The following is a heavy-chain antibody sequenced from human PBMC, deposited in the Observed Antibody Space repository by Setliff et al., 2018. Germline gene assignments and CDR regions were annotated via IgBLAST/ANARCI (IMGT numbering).Heavy chain of an antibody. CDR3: ATDSAGSGWHETDGAFDI. CDR1: GYTLTELS. Sequence: ASVKVSCKVSGYTLTELSRHWVRQAPGKGLEWMGGFDPEDGETIYAQKFQGRVTMTEDTSTDTAYMELSSLRSEDTAVYYCATDSAGSGWHETDGAFDIWGQGTMVTVSS. D-gene: IGHD6-19*01. CDR2: FDPEDGET. J-gene: IGHJ3*02. V-gene: IGHV1-24*01.